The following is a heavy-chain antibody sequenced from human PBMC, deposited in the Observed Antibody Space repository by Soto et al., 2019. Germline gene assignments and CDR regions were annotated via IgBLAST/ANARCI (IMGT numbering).Heavy chain of an antibody. CDR1: GFTFSSYG. Sequence: QVQLVESGGGVVQPGRSLRLSCAASGFTFSSYGMHWVRQAPGKGLEWVAVIWYDGSNKYYADSVKGRFTISRDNSKNTLYLQMNSLRAEYTAVYYCARDGYSSSWYLPPSYYYYGMDVWGQGTTVTVSS. D-gene: IGHD6-13*01. CDR2: IWYDGSNK. J-gene: IGHJ6*02. CDR3: ARDGYSSSWYLPPSYYYYGMDV. V-gene: IGHV3-33*01.